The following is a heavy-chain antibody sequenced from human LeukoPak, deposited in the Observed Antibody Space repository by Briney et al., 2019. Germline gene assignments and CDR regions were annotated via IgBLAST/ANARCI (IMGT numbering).Heavy chain of an antibody. Sequence: GGSLRLSCAASGFTFSSYGMHWVRQAPGKGLEWVAVISYDGSNKYYADSVKGRFTISRDNSKNTLYLQMNSLRAEDTAVYYCAKGAFSYRILIDYWGQGTLVTVSS. V-gene: IGHV3-30*18. CDR1: GFTFSSYG. CDR3: AKGAFSYRILIDY. CDR2: ISYDGSNK. J-gene: IGHJ4*02. D-gene: IGHD3-10*01.